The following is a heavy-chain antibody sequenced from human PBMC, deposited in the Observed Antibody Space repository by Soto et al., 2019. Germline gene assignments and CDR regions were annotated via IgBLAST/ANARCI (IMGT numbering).Heavy chain of an antibody. CDR3: ARVSVVPAAIGYYYYMDV. J-gene: IGHJ6*03. CDR2: IGTAGDT. D-gene: IGHD2-2*01. CDR1: GFTFSSYD. Sequence: GGSLRLSCAASGFTFSSYDMHWVRQATGKGLEWVSAIGTAGDTYYPGSVKGRFTISRENAKNSLYLQMNSLRAGDTAVYYCARVSVVPAAIGYYYYMDVWGKGTTVTVSS. V-gene: IGHV3-13*01.